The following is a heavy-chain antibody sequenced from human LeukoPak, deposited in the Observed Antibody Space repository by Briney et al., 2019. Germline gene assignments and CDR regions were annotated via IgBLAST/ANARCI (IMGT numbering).Heavy chain of an antibody. CDR1: GGSISSSSSY. J-gene: IGHJ4*02. V-gene: IGHV4-39*01. CDR2: IYYSGST. CDR3: ARQTVYSSTPFDY. D-gene: IGHD6-13*01. Sequence: SETLSLTCTVSGGSISSSSSYWGWLRQPPGKGLEWIGSIYYSGSTYYNPSLKSRVTISVDTSKNQFSLKLSSVTAADTAVYYCARQTVYSSTPFDYWGQGTLVTVSS.